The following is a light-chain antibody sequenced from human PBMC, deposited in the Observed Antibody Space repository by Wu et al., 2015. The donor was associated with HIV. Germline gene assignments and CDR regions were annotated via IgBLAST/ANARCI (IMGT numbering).Light chain of an antibody. CDR1: QSISSN. J-gene: IGKJ1*01. CDR3: QQYNNWPPPT. CDR2: GAS. Sequence: EIVMTQSPATRSVSPGERATLSCRASQSISSNLAWYQQKPGQAPRLLIYGASTRASGVPARFSGSGSGTEFTLTISNLQSEDFAIYYCQQYNNWPPPTFGQGTKVEIK. V-gene: IGKV3-15*01.